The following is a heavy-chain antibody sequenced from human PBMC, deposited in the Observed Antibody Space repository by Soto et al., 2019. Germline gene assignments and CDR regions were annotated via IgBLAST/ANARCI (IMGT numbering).Heavy chain of an antibody. D-gene: IGHD2-8*01. Sequence: GASVKVSCKASGGTFSSYAISWVRQAPGQGLEWMGGIIPIFGTANYAQKSQGRVTITADESTSTAYMELSSLRSEDTAVYYCARDRYCTNGVCYTDNWFDPWGQGTLVTVSS. CDR2: IIPIFGTA. J-gene: IGHJ5*02. CDR3: ARDRYCTNGVCYTDNWFDP. CDR1: GGTFSSYA. V-gene: IGHV1-69*13.